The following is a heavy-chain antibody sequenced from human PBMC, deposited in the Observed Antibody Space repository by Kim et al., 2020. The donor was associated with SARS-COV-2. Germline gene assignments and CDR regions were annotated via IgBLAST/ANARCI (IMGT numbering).Heavy chain of an antibody. Sequence: ADSVEGRFTIARDNSKHTLYLQMNSLRAEDTAVYYCARSPYDFWSGYPDYWGQGTLVTVSS. V-gene: IGHV3-53*01. CDR3: ARSPYDFWSGYPDY. J-gene: IGHJ4*02. D-gene: IGHD3-3*01.